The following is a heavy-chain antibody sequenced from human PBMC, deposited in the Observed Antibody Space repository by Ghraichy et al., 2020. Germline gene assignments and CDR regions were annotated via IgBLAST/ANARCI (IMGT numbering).Heavy chain of an antibody. J-gene: IGHJ5*02. D-gene: IGHD3-3*01. V-gene: IGHV1-2*02. CDR1: GYTFTGYY. Sequence: ASVKVSCKASGYTFTGYYMHWVRQAPGQGLEWMGWINPNSGGTNYAQKFQGRVTMTRDTSISTAYMELSRLRSDDTAVYYCARDTPRRFLEFDPWGQGTLVNVYS. CDR2: INPNSGGT. CDR3: ARDTPRRFLEFDP.